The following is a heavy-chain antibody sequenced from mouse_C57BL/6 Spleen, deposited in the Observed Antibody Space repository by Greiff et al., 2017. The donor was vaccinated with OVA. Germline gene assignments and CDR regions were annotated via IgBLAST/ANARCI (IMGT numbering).Heavy chain of an antibody. CDR1: GFSFNTYA. D-gene: IGHD1-1*01. Sequence: EVKVVESGGGLVQPKGSLKLSCAASGFSFNTYAMNWVRQAPGKGLEWVARIRSKSNNYATYYADSVKDRFTISRDDSESMLYLQMNNLKTEDTAMYYCVRRGYGSSYWYFDVWGTGTTVTVSS. V-gene: IGHV10-1*01. CDR2: IRSKSNNYAT. CDR3: VRRGYGSSYWYFDV. J-gene: IGHJ1*03.